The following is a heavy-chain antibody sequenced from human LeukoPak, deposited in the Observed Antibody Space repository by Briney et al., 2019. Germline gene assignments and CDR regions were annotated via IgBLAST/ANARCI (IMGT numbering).Heavy chain of an antibody. Sequence: GGSLRLSCAASGFTVSGNYMTWVRQAPGKELDWVSVIDSGGSTYYADSVRGRFTISRDNSKNTLYLQMNSLRVEDTAVYYCAKIVGTFWYFDLWGRGTLVTVSS. V-gene: IGHV3-66*01. CDR2: IDSGGST. D-gene: IGHD1-26*01. J-gene: IGHJ2*01. CDR1: GFTVSGNY. CDR3: AKIVGTFWYFDL.